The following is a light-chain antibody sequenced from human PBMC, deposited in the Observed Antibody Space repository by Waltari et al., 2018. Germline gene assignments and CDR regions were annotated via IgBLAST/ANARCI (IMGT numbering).Light chain of an antibody. Sequence: QSALTQPASVSGSPGQSITLSCTGTSNDVGGYTYVPWYQQHPGKAPKLMICDVSNRPSGVSNRFSGSKSGNTASLTISGLQAEDEADYYCSSYTSSLTLVFGGGTKLTVL. CDR1: SNDVGGYTY. J-gene: IGLJ3*02. CDR3: SSYTSSLTLV. CDR2: DVS. V-gene: IGLV2-14*03.